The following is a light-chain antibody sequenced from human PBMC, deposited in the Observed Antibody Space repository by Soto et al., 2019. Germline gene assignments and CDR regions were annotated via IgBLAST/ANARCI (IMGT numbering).Light chain of an antibody. CDR1: QDISTL. V-gene: IGKV1D-12*01. Sequence: DIQMTQSPSSVSASIGDTVTITCRASQDISTLVAWYQQKPGKAPKLLIYGASTLESGVPSRFSGRGAGTDFTLTISSLQPADLATSFCPQAASFPLTSGGGTKVDI. CDR2: GAS. J-gene: IGKJ4*01. CDR3: PQAASFPLT.